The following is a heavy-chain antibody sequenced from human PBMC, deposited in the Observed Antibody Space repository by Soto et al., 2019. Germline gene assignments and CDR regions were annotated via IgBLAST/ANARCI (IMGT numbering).Heavy chain of an antibody. D-gene: IGHD3-22*01. CDR1: GGTFSSYA. V-gene: IGHV1-69*01. CDR2: IIPIFGTA. CDR3: ARENSSGYYPYYYYGMDV. J-gene: IGHJ6*02. Sequence: QVQLVQSGAEVKKPGSSVKVSCKASGGTFSSYAISWVRQAPGQGLEWMGGIIPIFGTANYAQKFQGRVTITADDSTSTAYMELSSLRSEDTAVYYCARENSSGYYPYYYYGMDVWCQGTTVTVSS.